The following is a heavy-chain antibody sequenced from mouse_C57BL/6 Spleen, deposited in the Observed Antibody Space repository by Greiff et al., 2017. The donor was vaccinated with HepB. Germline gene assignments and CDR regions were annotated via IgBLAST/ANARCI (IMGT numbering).Heavy chain of an antibody. CDR2: IDPSDSET. Sequence: QVQLQQPGAELVRPGSSVNLSCMASGYTFTSYWMHWVKQRPIQGLEWIGNIDPSDSETHYNQKFKDKATLTVDKSSSTAYMQLSSLTSEDSAVYYCARRSLYYFDYWGQGTTLTVSS. J-gene: IGHJ2*01. CDR3: ARRSLYYFDY. CDR1: GYTFTSYW. V-gene: IGHV1-52*01.